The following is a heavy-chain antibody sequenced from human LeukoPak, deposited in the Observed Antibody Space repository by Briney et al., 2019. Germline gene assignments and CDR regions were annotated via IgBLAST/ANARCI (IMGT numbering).Heavy chain of an antibody. V-gene: IGHV1-46*01. J-gene: IGHJ4*02. D-gene: IGHD1-7*01. CDR2: INPSGGST. CDR3: ARGTTPDY. CDR1: GYTFTSYY. Sequence: ASLKVSCKASGYTFTSYYMHWVRQAPGHGLEWMGIINPSGGSTSYAQKFQGRVTITRNTSISTAYMELSSLRSEDTAVYYCARGTTPDYWGQGTLVTVSS.